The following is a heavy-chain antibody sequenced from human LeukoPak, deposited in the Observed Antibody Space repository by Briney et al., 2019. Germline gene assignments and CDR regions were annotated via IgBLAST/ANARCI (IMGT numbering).Heavy chain of an antibody. D-gene: IGHD2-21*01. Sequence: QAGGSLRLSCAASGFTFSSYEMNCVRQAPGKGLEWVSYISSSGSTIYYADSVKGRFTISRDNAKNSLYLQMNSLRAEDTAVYYCARDMWRSYYFDYWGQGSLVTVSS. CDR3: ARDMWRSYYFDY. CDR2: ISSSGSTI. CDR1: GFTFSSYE. J-gene: IGHJ4*02. V-gene: IGHV3-48*03.